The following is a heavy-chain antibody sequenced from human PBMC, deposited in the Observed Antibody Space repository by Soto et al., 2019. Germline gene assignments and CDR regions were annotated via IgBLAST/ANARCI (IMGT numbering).Heavy chain of an antibody. V-gene: IGHV4-61*01. J-gene: IGHJ4*02. CDR2: IYYSGST. Sequence: SETLSLTCTVSGGSVSSGSYYWSWIRQPPGKGLEWIGYIYYSGSTNYNPSLKSRVTISVDTSKNQFSLKLSSVTAADTAVYYCARASWGRSWTADFDYWGQGTLVTVSS. CDR3: ARASWGRSWTADFDY. D-gene: IGHD6-13*01. CDR1: GGSVSSGSYY.